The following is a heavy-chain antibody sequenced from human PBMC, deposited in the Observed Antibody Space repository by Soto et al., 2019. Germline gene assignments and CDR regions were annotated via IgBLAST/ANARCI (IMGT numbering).Heavy chain of an antibody. J-gene: IGHJ4*02. D-gene: IGHD2-21*02. Sequence: QVQLVESGGGVVQPGRSLRLSCAASGFTFSSYAMHWVRQAPGKGLEWVAVISYDGSNKYYADSVKGRFTISRDNSKNPLYLQMNSLRAADTAVYYCASLGGNSHFDYWGQGTLVTVSS. V-gene: IGHV3-30-3*01. CDR1: GFTFSSYA. CDR3: ASLGGNSHFDY. CDR2: ISYDGSNK.